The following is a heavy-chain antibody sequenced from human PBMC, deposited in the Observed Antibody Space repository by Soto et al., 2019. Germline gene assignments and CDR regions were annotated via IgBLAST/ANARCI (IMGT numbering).Heavy chain of an antibody. CDR1: GYTFTSYG. Sequence: ASVKVSCKASGYTFTSYGISWVRQAPGQGLEWMGWISAYNGNTNYAQKPQGRVTMTTDTSTSTAYMGLRSLRSDDTAVYYCARGGSGSYYNIFPYWGQGTLVTVSS. J-gene: IGHJ4*02. V-gene: IGHV1-18*04. CDR2: ISAYNGNT. D-gene: IGHD3-10*01. CDR3: ARGGSGSYYNIFPY.